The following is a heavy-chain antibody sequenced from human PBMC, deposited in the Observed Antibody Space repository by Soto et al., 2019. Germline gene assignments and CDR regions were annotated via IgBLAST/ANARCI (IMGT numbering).Heavy chain of an antibody. D-gene: IGHD4-17*01. CDR1: GGSFRGYY. Sequence: QVQLQQWGAGLLKPSETLSLTCAVYGGSFRGYYWSWIRQPPGKGLEWIGEIDHRGSTNYNPSLKSRVTISVDTSKNQFSLKLSSVTAAHTAVYYCARDKTEVTTFVYYYYGMDVWGQGTTVTVSS. CDR3: ARDKTEVTTFVYYYYGMDV. V-gene: IGHV4-34*01. J-gene: IGHJ6*02. CDR2: IDHRGST.